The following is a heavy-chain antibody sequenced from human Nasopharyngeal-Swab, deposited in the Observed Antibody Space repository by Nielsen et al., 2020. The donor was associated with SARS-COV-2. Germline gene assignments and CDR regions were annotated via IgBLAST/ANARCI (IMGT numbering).Heavy chain of an antibody. CDR2: ISSSSSTI. CDR3: ARDKITMVRGVRSYWYFDL. J-gene: IGHJ2*01. V-gene: IGHV3-48*04. CDR1: GFTFSSYS. Sequence: ESLKISCAASGFTFSSYSMNWVRQAPGKGLEWVSYISSSSSTIYYADSVKGRFTISRDNAKNSLYLQMNSLRAEDTAVYYCARDKITMVRGVRSYWYFDLWGRGTLVTVSS. D-gene: IGHD3-10*01.